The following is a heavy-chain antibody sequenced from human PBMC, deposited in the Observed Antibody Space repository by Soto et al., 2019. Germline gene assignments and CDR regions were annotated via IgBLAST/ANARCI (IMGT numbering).Heavy chain of an antibody. V-gene: IGHV4-59*08. D-gene: IGHD2-2*01. CDR3: ARPRDCSSTSRHGPLAP. CDR1: GGSISSYY. J-gene: IGHJ5*02. CDR2: IYYSGST. Sequence: SETLSLTCTVSGGSISSYYWSWIRQPPGKGLEWIGYIYYSGSTNYNPSLKSRVTISVDTSKNQFSLKLSSVTAADTAVYYCARPRDCSSTSRHGPLAPWGQGTLVTVSS.